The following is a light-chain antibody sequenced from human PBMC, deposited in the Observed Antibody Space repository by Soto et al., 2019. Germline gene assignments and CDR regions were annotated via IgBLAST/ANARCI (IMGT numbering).Light chain of an antibody. CDR1: QSFSXY. Sequence: TQTRHSLAVSPGERPTLSCRASQSFSXYLAWYQQKPGQAPRLLIYDXSNRATGSPARLSGSGSGTDFTLTISRLEPEDFAIYYCQQYGGVPYTFGQGTKVDIK. J-gene: IGKJ2*01. CDR3: QQYGGVPYT. CDR2: DXS. V-gene: IGKV3-11*01.